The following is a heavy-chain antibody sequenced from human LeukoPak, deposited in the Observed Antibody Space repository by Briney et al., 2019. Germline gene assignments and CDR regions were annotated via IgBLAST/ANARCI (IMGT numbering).Heavy chain of an antibody. CDR1: GYTFTSYD. CDR2: MNPNSGNT. Sequence: ASVKVSCKASGYTFTSYDINWVRQATGQGLEWMGWMNPNSGNTGYAQKFQGRVTITRNTSISTAYMELSSLRSEDTAVYYCARYSSIQYYYYYMDVWGKGTTVTVSS. CDR3: ARYSSIQYYYYYMDV. D-gene: IGHD6-13*01. J-gene: IGHJ6*03. V-gene: IGHV1-8*03.